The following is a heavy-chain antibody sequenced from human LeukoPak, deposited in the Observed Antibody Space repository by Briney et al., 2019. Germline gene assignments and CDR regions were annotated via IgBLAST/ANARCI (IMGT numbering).Heavy chain of an antibody. Sequence: LATLSLTCAVYGGSFSGYYWSWIRQPPGKGLEWIGEINHSGSTNYNPPLMSRVSISVETSKNQFSLKLSSVTAADTALYYCARQADTAMLIWSFTDYWGQGTLVTVSS. J-gene: IGHJ4*02. CDR3: ARQADTAMLIWSFTDY. CDR2: INHSGST. D-gene: IGHD5-18*01. V-gene: IGHV4-34*01. CDR1: GGSFSGYY.